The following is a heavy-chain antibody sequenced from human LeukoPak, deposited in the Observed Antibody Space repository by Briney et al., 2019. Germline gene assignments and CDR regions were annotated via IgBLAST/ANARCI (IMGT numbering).Heavy chain of an antibody. V-gene: IGHV3-21*01. CDR3: AKVLSGGDSVGWYFDY. CDR1: GFTFSSYI. Sequence: GGSLRLSCAASGFTFSSYIMSWVRQAPGKGLEWVSSISGTSRYIYYADSVKGRFTISRDNAKNSLYLQLNSLRAEDTAVYYCAKVLSGGDSVGWYFDYWGQGTLVTVSS. J-gene: IGHJ4*02. CDR2: ISGTSRYI. D-gene: IGHD2-21*02.